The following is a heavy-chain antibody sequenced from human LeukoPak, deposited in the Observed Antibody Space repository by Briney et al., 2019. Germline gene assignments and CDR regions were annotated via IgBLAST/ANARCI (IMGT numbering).Heavy chain of an antibody. V-gene: IGHV1-18*01. CDR1: GYTFTSYG. CDR3: ARDRVFRDTAKAPDY. J-gene: IGHJ4*02. CDR2: ISAYNVNT. D-gene: IGHD5-18*01. Sequence: PVASVKVSCKASGYTFTSYGISWVRQAPGQGLEWMGWISAYNVNTDYAQKLQGRVTVTTDTSTSTAYMELRSLRSDDTAVYYCARDRVFRDTAKAPDYWGQGTLVTVSS.